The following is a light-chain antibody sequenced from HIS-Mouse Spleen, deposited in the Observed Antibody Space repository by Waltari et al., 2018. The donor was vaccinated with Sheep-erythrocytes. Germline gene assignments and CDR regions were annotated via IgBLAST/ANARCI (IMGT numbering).Light chain of an antibody. CDR2: DVS. CDR1: SSDVGSYNL. Sequence: QSALTQPASVSGSPGQSITISCTGTSSDVGSYNLVSWYQQHPGKAPKLMLYDVSKRPSGAPDRVSGSKHGNTASLTISGLQAEDEADYYCCSYAGSYNHVFATGTKVTVL. V-gene: IGLV2-23*02. CDR3: CSYAGSYNHV. J-gene: IGLJ1*01.